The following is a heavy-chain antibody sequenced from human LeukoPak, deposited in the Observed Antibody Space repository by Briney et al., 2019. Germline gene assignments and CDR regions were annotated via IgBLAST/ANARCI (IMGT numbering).Heavy chain of an antibody. CDR2: INHSGST. CDR1: GGSFSGYY. J-gene: IGHJ4*02. Sequence: SETLSLTCAVYGGSFSGYYWSWIRQPPGKGLEWIGEINHSGSTNYNPSLKSRVTISVDTSKNQFSLKLSSVTAADTAVYYCARRPDYYDSWGQGTRVTVSS. V-gene: IGHV4-34*01. CDR3: ARRPDYYDS. D-gene: IGHD3-22*01.